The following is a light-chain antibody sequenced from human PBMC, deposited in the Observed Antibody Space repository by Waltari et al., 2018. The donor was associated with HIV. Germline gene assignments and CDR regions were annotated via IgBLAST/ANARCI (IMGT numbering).Light chain of an antibody. J-gene: IGLJ2*01. CDR1: SSDVGGYNY. CDR3: SSYTRTGTVV. V-gene: IGLV2-14*01. Sequence: QSALTQPASVSGSPGQSITISCTGSSSDVGGYNYVSWYQQHPGKAPKLMIYDVTNRPSGVSYRFSGSKSGNTASLTISGLQVEDEADYYCSSYTRTGTVVFGGGTKLTVL. CDR2: DVT.